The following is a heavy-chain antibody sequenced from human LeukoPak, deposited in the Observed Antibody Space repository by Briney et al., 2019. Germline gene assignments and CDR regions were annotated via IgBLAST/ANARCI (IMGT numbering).Heavy chain of an antibody. CDR1: GFTFTSYA. J-gene: IGHJ4*02. V-gene: IGHV3-30*14. Sequence: PGGSLRLSCAASGFTFTSYAMHWVRQAPGKGLEWVALISHDGSNKDYGDSVKGRFTISRDNSKNTLDLQMTGLRAEDTAVYYCAREGGRGRDSPWFDYWGQGTLVTVSS. CDR3: AREGGRGRDSPWFDY. CDR2: ISHDGSNK. D-gene: IGHD1-26*01.